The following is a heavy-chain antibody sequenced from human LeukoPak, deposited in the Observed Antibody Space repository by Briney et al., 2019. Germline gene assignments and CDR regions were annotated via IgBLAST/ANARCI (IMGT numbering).Heavy chain of an antibody. D-gene: IGHD3-10*01. V-gene: IGHV4-4*07. CDR2: IYTSGST. CDR1: GGSISSYY. J-gene: IGHJ4*02. CDR3: ASTYDYGSGSYYNPGYFDY. Sequence: PSETLSLTCTVSGGSISSYYWSWIRQPAGKGLEWIGRIYTSGSTNYNPSLKSRVTMSVDTSKNQFSLKLSSVTAADTAVYYCASTYDYGSGSYYNPGYFDYWGQGTLVTVSS.